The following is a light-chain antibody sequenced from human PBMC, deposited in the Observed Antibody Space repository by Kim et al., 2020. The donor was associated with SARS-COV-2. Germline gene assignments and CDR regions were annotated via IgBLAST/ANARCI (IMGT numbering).Light chain of an antibody. CDR3: SSYAGINNLV. V-gene: IGLV2-8*01. CDR2: EVN. CDR1: RSDVGGYNY. J-gene: IGLJ2*01. Sequence: GQSVTISCTGTRSDVGGYNYVSWYQQHPGKAPKLMIYEVNKRPSGVPERVSGAKSGDTASLTVSGLQAEDDADYYCSSYAGINNLVFGGGTQLTVL.